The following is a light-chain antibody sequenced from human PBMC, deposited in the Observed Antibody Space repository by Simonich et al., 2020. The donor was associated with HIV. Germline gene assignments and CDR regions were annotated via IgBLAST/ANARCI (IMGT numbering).Light chain of an antibody. CDR1: QSLLHSNGYNY. CDR2: LGS. V-gene: IGKV2-28*01. Sequence: DIVMTQSPLSLPVTPGEPASISCRSSQSLLHSNGYNYLDWYLPKPGQSPQLLIYLGSNRASGVPDRFSGSGSGTDFTLKISRVEAEDVGVYYCMQGLQTPQTFGQGTKVEIK. J-gene: IGKJ1*01. CDR3: MQGLQTPQT.